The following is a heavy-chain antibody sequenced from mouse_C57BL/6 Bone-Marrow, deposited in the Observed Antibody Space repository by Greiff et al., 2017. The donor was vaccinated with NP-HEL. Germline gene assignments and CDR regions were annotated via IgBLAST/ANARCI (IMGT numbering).Heavy chain of an antibody. V-gene: IGHV1-81*01. D-gene: IGHD1-1*01. CDR1: GYTFTSYG. CDR2: IYPRSGNT. J-gene: IGHJ2*01. CDR3: ARGRGITTVVDY. Sequence: VQGVESGAELARPGASVKLSCKASGYTFTSYGISWVKQRTGQGLEWIGEIYPRSGNTYYNEKFKGKATLTADKSSSTAYMELRSLTSEDSAVYFCARGRGITTVVDYWGQGTTLTVSS.